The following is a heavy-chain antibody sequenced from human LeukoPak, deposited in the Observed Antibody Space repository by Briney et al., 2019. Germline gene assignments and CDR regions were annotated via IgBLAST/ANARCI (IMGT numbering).Heavy chain of an antibody. CDR3: AKECCGSGSYPFDY. Sequence: GGSLRLSCVASGFTFVTYAMNWVRQAPGQGLEWVSGISGSGGSTDYANSVKGRFAISRDNSRNTVYLQMNSLRAEDTALYYCAKECCGSGSYPFDYWGQGTLVTVPS. CDR1: GFTFVTYA. D-gene: IGHD3-10*01. J-gene: IGHJ4*02. V-gene: IGHV3-23*01. CDR2: ISGSGGST.